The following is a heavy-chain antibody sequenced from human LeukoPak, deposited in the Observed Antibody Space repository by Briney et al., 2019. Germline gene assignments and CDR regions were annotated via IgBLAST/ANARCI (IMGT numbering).Heavy chain of an antibody. D-gene: IGHD3-3*01. V-gene: IGHV3-21*01. CDR2: ICSSSSYI. J-gene: IGHJ6*03. CDR1: GFTFSSYS. CDR3: ARAGGYDFWSGYPHTHYYMDV. Sequence: GGSLRLSCAASGFTFSSYSMNWVRQAPGKGLEWVSSICSSSSYIYYADSVKGRFTISRDNAKNSLYLQMNSPRAEDTAVYYCARAGGYDFWSGYPHTHYYMDVWGKGTTVTVSS.